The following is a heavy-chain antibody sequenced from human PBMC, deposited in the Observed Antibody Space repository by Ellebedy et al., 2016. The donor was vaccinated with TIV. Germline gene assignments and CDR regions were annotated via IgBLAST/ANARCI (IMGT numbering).Heavy chain of an antibody. CDR2: INPSGGST. CDR3: ARGEVATFSYFDY. J-gene: IGHJ4*02. Sequence: AASVKVSCKASGGTFSSYAISWVRQPPGQGLEWMGIINPSGGSTSYAQKFQGRVTMTRDTSTSTVYMELSSLRSEDTAVYYCARGEVATFSYFDYWGQGTLVTVSS. V-gene: IGHV1-46*01. CDR1: GGTFSSYA. D-gene: IGHD5-12*01.